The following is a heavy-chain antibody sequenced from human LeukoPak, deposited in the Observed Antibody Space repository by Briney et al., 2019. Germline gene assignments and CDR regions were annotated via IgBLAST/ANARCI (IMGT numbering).Heavy chain of an antibody. D-gene: IGHD4-17*01. CDR3: ARGGNYGDYFDY. CDR2: IRYDGSNK. J-gene: IGHJ4*02. Sequence: GGSLRLSCAASGFTFSSYGMHWVRQAPGKGLEWVAFIRYDGSNKYYADSVKGRFTISRDNSKNTLYLQMNSLRAEDTAVYYCARGGNYGDYFDYWGQGTLVTVSS. V-gene: IGHV3-30*02. CDR1: GFTFSSYG.